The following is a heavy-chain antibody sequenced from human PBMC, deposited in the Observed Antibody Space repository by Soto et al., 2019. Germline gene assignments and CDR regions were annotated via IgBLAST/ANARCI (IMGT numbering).Heavy chain of an antibody. CDR2: IHSGGDT. CDR3: ARSRTGTTYGGMDV. V-gene: IGHV3-66*01. D-gene: IGHD1-7*01. Sequence: EVQLVESGRDLVQPGGSLRLSCAASGFAVSSNYMTWVRQAPGKGLEWVSVIHSGGDTHYADSVRGRFTISRDNSKNTRYLQMNSLRAEDTAVYYCARSRTGTTYGGMDVWGQGTTVTVSS. CDR1: GFAVSSNY. J-gene: IGHJ6*02.